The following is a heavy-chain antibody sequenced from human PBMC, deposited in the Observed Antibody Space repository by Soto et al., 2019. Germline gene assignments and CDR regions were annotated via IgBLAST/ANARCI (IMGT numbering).Heavy chain of an antibody. D-gene: IGHD3-10*01. V-gene: IGHV3-9*01. Sequence: PVGSLRLSCAASGFTFSSYAMSWVRQAPGKGLEWVSGISWNSGSIGYADSVKGRFTISRDNAKNSLYLQMNSLRAEDTALYYCAKGLWFGELLLDYWGQGTLVTISS. CDR2: ISWNSGSI. CDR1: GFTFSSYA. J-gene: IGHJ4*02. CDR3: AKGLWFGELLLDY.